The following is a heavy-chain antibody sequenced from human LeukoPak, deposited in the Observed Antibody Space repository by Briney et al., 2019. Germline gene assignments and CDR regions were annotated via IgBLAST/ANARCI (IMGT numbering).Heavy chain of an antibody. V-gene: IGHV1-8*01. CDR3: ARGRRGSSGPWSWYFDL. J-gene: IGHJ2*01. D-gene: IGHD3-22*01. CDR1: GFTLTNFD. CDR2: MNSNTGNT. Sequence: VASVKVSCKASGFTLTNFDINWVRQATGQGLEWMGWMNSNTGNTGYAQEFQGRVTMTRDISIGTAYMELTNLRSEDTAVYYCARGRRGSSGPWSWYFDLWGRGTLVTASS.